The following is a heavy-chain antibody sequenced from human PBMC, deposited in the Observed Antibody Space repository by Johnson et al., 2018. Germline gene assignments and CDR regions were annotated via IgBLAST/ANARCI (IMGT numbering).Heavy chain of an antibody. CDR2: IIPIFGTA. V-gene: IGHV1-69*01. J-gene: IGHJ6*02. CDR1: GGTFSSYA. CDR3: ARGWRAVDRYYYYGMDV. Sequence: VQLVESGAEVKKPGSSVKVSCKASGGTFSSYAISWVRQAPGQGLEWMGGIIPIFGTANYAQKFQGRVTITADESTSTAYMELSSLRSEDTAVYYCARGWRAVDRYYYYGMDVWGQGTTVTVSS. D-gene: IGHD6-19*01.